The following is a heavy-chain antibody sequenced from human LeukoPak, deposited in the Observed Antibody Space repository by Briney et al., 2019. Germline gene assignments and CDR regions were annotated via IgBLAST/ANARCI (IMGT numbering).Heavy chain of an antibody. CDR3: ARAKYCNAGNCFLIDY. D-gene: IGHD2/OR15-2a*01. Sequence: PGRSPRLSCAASKFTFNTYAMHWVRQAPGKGLEWVSLISYDGSNTYYADSVRGRFTISRDNSKNTLFLQMNSLRGDDTAVYYCARAKYCNAGNCFLIDYWGQGMLVTVAS. V-gene: IGHV3-30*04. J-gene: IGHJ4*02. CDR2: ISYDGSNT. CDR1: KFTFNTYA.